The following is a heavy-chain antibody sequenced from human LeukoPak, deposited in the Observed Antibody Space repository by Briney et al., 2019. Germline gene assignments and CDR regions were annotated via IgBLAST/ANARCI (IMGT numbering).Heavy chain of an antibody. CDR1: GASLSSYH. D-gene: IGHD3-10*01. CDR3: ARGPRISLVRGALEIDY. CDR2: IYYSGST. V-gene: IGHV4-59*01. J-gene: IGHJ4*02. Sequence: SETLSLTCNVSGASLSSYHWNWIRQPPGKGLEWIGYIYYSGSTDYNPSLKSRLTISVDTSKNQFSLKLSSVTAADTAVYYCARGPRISLVRGALEIDYWGQGTLVTVSS.